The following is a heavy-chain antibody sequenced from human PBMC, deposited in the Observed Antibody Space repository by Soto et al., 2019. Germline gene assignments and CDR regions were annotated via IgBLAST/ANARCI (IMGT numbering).Heavy chain of an antibody. D-gene: IGHD3-22*01. CDR2: ISGSGGST. CDR1: GFTFSNYA. Sequence: PGESLKISCAASGFTFSNYAMNWVRQAPGKGLEWVSGISGSGGSTYYADSMKGRFTISRDNSKNTLYLQMNSLRAEDTAVYYCAKWNYYDSSASRFQFDNWGQGTLVTVSS. J-gene: IGHJ4*02. V-gene: IGHV3-23*01. CDR3: AKWNYYDSSASRFQFDN.